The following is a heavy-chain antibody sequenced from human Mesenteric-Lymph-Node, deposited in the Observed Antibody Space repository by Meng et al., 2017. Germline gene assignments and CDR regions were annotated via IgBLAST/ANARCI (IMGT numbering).Heavy chain of an antibody. CDR1: GFTFSSYA. V-gene: IGHV3-30*01. CDR2: ISYDGSNK. Sequence: GESLKISCAASGFTFSSYAMNWVRQAPGKGLEWVAVISYDGSNKYYADSVKGRFTISRDNSKNTLYLQMNSLRAEDTAVYYCARDASAESGDAFDIWGQGRMVTVSS. CDR3: ARDASAESGDAFDI. D-gene: IGHD3-3*01. J-gene: IGHJ3*02.